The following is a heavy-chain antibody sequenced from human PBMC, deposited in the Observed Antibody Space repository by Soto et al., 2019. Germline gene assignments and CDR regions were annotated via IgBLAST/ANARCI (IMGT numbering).Heavy chain of an antibody. CDR3: ARDSYYYDSSGYYLYYFDY. V-gene: IGHV3-21*01. J-gene: IGHJ4*02. Sequence: EVQLVESGGGLVKPGGSLRLSCAASGFTFSSYSMNWVRQAPGKGLEWVSSISSSSSYIYYADSVKGRFTISRDNAKNSLYLQMNSLRAEDPAVYYCARDSYYYDSSGYYLYYFDYWGQGTLVTVSS. D-gene: IGHD3-22*01. CDR2: ISSSSSYI. CDR1: GFTFSSYS.